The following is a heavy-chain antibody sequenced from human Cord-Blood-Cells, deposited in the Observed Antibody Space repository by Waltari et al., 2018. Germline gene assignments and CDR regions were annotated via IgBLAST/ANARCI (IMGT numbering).Heavy chain of an antibody. CDR1: GYTLTELS. CDR3: ATRRSSGYYVDD. J-gene: IGHJ4*02. CDR2: FEPKDGET. V-gene: IGHV1-24*01. D-gene: IGHD3-22*01. Sequence: QVQLVQSGAEVKKPGASVKVSCKVSGYTLTELSMHWVRQAPGKGLEWMGGFEPKDGETIYAQKFQGRVTMTEDTSTDTAYMELSSLGSEDTAVYYCATRRSSGYYVDDWGQGTLVTVSS.